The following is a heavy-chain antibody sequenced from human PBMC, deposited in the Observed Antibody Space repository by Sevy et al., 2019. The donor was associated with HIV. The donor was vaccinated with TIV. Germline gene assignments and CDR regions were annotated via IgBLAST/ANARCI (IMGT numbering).Heavy chain of an antibody. V-gene: IGHV3-72*01. D-gene: IGHD2-15*01. CDR1: GFTFSDHY. J-gene: IGHJ5*02. CDR2: TRNKANSYTT. Sequence: GGSLRLSCAASGFTFSDHYMDWVRQAPGKGLEWVGRTRNKANSYTTEYAASVKGRFTISRDDSKNSLYLQMNSLKTADTAAYYCARVGLPYCSGGSCSNPWGQGTLVTVSS. CDR3: ARVGLPYCSGGSCSNP.